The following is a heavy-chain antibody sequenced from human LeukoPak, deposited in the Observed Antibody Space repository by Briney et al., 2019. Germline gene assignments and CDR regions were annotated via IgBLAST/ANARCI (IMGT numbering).Heavy chain of an antibody. CDR3: ASGMPSAFDI. J-gene: IGHJ3*02. CDR2: INHSGST. V-gene: IGHV4-34*01. Sequence: SETLSLTCAVYGGSFSGYYWSWIRQPPGKGLEWIGEINHSGSTNYNPSLKSRVTISVDTSKNQFSLRLSSVTAADTAVYYCASGMPSAFDIWGQGTMVTVSS. D-gene: IGHD2-2*01. CDR1: GGSFSGYY.